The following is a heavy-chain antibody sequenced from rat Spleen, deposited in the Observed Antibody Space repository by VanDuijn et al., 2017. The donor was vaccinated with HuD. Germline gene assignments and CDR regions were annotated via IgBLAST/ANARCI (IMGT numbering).Heavy chain of an antibody. Sequence: EVQLVESGGGLVQPGRSLKLSCAASGFTFSNFDMAWVRQAPTKGLEWVASISPGGGATYYRDSVQGRFTVSRDNAKTTLYLQMDSLRSEDTATYYCARPSYGYPFAYWGQGTLVTVSS. CDR1: GFTFSNFD. D-gene: IGHD1-7*01. CDR2: ISPGGGAT. V-gene: IGHV5-25*01. CDR3: ARPSYGYPFAY. J-gene: IGHJ3*01.